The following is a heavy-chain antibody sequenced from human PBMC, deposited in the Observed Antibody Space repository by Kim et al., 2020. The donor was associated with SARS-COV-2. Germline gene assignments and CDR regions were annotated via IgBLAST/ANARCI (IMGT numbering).Heavy chain of an antibody. CDR3: ARDSGSYYFDS. J-gene: IGHJ4*02. CDR1: GFTFSSFW. V-gene: IGHV3-7*03. D-gene: IGHD5-12*01. CDR2: IKQDGSQI. Sequence: GSLRLSCAASGFTFSSFWMGWVRQAPGKGLEWVANIKQDGSQIYYVDSVRGRFTISRDNAENSLYLQMNSLRAEDTAVYFCARDSGSYYFDSWGQGTLVTVSS.